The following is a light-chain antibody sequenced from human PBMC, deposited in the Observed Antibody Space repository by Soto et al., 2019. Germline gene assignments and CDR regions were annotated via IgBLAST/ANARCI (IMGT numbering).Light chain of an antibody. Sequence: DIQMTQSPSSLSASVGDRVTITCRASQGIRRDLGWFQQKPGKAPKRLIYAAGSLESGVPSRFSGSGSGTEFTLPISSLKPEDFATYFCLQHKTYPWTVGQGTKVEIK. V-gene: IGKV1-17*01. CDR1: QGIRRD. J-gene: IGKJ1*01. CDR2: AAG. CDR3: LQHKTYPWT.